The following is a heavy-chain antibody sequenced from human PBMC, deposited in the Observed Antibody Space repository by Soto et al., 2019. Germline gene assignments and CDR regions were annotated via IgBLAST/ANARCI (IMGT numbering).Heavy chain of an antibody. Sequence: PSETLSLTCTVSGGSVSSGSYYWSWIRQPPGKGLEWIGYIYYSGSTNYNPSLKSRVTISVDTSKNQFSLKLSSVTAADTAVYYCARVLDDCSSTSCYGFDPWGQGTLVTVSS. CDR3: ARVLDDCSSTSCYGFDP. CDR2: IYYSGST. D-gene: IGHD2-2*01. V-gene: IGHV4-61*01. CDR1: GGSVSSGSYY. J-gene: IGHJ5*02.